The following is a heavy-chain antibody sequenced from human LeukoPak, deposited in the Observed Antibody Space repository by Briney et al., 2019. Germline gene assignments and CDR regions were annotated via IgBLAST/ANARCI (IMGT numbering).Heavy chain of an antibody. CDR2: IYYSGNT. CDR3: ARGTDRYFDY. J-gene: IGHJ4*02. V-gene: IGHV4-31*03. CDR1: VGSISSGGYY. D-gene: IGHD3-16*02. Sequence: SETLPLTCTVAVGSISSGGYYWSWIRQHPGKGLEWLGYIYYSGNTYYNPSRKSRVTISVDTSKNQFSLRLSSVTAADTAVYYCARGTDRYFDYSGRGTLVTVSS.